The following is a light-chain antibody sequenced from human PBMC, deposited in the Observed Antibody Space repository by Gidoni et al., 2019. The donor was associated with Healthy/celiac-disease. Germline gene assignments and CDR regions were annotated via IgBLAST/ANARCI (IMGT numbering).Light chain of an antibody. J-gene: IGKJ1*01. Sequence: DIVMTQSPDSLAVSVGERATINCKSSQSVLYSSNNKNYLAWYQQEPGQPPKLLIYWASTRESAVLDRFSGSGSGTDFSPTISSLQAEDVAVYYCQQYYSTPPWTFXQXTKVXIK. CDR3: QQYYSTPPWT. CDR2: WAS. CDR1: QSVLYSSNNKNY. V-gene: IGKV4-1*01.